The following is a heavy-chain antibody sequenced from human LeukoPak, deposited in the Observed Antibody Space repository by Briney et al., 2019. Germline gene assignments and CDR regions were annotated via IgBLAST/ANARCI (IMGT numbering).Heavy chain of an antibody. CDR3: ARGRGRITIFGVVILDY. J-gene: IGHJ4*02. Sequence: SETLSLTCAVSGYSISSGYYWGWIRQPPGKGLEWIGEINHSGSTNYNPSLKSRVTISVDTSKNQFSLKLSSVTAADTAVYYCARGRGRITIFGVVILDYWGQGTLVTVSS. V-gene: IGHV4-38-2*01. CDR2: INHSGST. D-gene: IGHD3-3*01. CDR1: GYSISSGYY.